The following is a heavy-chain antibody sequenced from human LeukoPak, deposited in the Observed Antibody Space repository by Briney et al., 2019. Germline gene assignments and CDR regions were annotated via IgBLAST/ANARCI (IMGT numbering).Heavy chain of an antibody. V-gene: IGHV1-46*01. CDR3: ARDRDTYYDILTGYSSYYFDY. CDR2: INPSGGST. CDR1: GYTFTSYY. D-gene: IGHD3-9*01. J-gene: IGHJ4*02. Sequence: ASVKVSCKASGYTFTSYYMHWVRQAPGQGLEWMGIINPSGGSTSYAQKVQGRVTMTRDTSTSTVYMELSSLRSEDTAVYYCARDRDTYYDILTGYSSYYFDYWGQGTLVTVSS.